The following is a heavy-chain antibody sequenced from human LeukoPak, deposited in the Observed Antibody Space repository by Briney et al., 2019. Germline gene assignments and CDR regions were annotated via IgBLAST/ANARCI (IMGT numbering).Heavy chain of an antibody. J-gene: IGHJ4*02. CDR2: IFSRSESI. CDR1: GFTFGAYT. CDR3: AKGPAYCSSTSCYLFDY. Sequence: TGGSLRLSCAASGFTFGAYTINWVRQAPGKGLEWVSCIFSRSESILYADSVRGRFTISRDNSKNTLYLQMNSLRAEDTAVYYCAKGPAYCSSTSCYLFDYWGQGTLVTVSS. V-gene: IGHV3-21*01. D-gene: IGHD2-2*01.